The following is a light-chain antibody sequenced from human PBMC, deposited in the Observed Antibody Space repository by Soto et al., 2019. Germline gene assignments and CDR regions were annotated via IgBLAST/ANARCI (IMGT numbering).Light chain of an antibody. CDR3: QQYDNRLWTLT. Sequence: DIQMIQSPSSLSASVGDRVTITCQASHDISKYLNWYQQKSGRAPKLLISDASNLEPGVPSRFNGNGSGTVFAFTISSLQPKDIGTYYCQQYDNRLWTLTFGGGPTVEIK. CDR2: DAS. V-gene: IGKV1-33*01. J-gene: IGKJ4*01. CDR1: HDISKY.